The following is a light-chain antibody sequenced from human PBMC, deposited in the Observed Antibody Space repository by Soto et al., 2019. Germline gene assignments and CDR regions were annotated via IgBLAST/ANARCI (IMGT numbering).Light chain of an antibody. CDR2: GAS. Sequence: EIVVTQSPGTLSLSPGERATLSCRASQSITSSYLAWYQQRPGQTPRLLIYGASSRATGIPDRFSGSGSGTDFTLTISRLEPEDFAVYYCQQYVNSIYTFGQGTKLEIK. V-gene: IGKV3-20*01. CDR1: QSITSSY. J-gene: IGKJ2*01. CDR3: QQYVNSIYT.